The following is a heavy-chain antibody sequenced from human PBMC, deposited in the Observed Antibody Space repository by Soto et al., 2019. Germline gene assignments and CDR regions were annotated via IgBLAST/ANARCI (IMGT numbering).Heavy chain of an antibody. V-gene: IGHV3-33*01. D-gene: IGHD1-26*01. CDR1: RDSCATDV. CDR2: IWFDGSFE. Sequence: GQDLRLSCAAPRDSCATDVIHWVRQAPGKGLQWLAVIWFDGSFEYYADSAMGRFSISRDDSRNTVYLQMNSLRVEDTAVYYCARDNGVGGGYFDYWGQGT. CDR3: ARDNGVGGGYFDY. J-gene: IGHJ4*02.